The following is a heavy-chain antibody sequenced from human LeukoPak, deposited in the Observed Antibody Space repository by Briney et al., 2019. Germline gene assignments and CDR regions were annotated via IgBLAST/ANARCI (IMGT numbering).Heavy chain of an antibody. Sequence: SVKVSCKASGGTFSSYAISWVRQAPGQGLEWMGGIIPIFGTANYAQKFQGRVAITTDESTSTAYMELSSLRSEDTAVYYCASFCSSTSCYESLRHNWFDPWGQGTLVTVSS. D-gene: IGHD2-2*01. CDR1: GGTFSSYA. V-gene: IGHV1-69*05. CDR3: ASFCSSTSCYESLRHNWFDP. J-gene: IGHJ5*02. CDR2: IIPIFGTA.